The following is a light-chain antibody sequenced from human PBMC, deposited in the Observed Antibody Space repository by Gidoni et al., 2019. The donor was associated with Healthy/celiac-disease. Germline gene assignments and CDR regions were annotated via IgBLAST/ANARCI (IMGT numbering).Light chain of an antibody. CDR3: QQDGSSPWT. J-gene: IGKJ1*01. V-gene: IGKV3-20*01. CDR2: GAS. Sequence: EIVLTQSPGNLSLSPGERATLSCTASQRVSSIYLAWYQHNPGQAPRLLVYGASSRATGIPDRFSGSGSGTGFTLTISRLEPEGVAVYYCQQDGSSPWTFGQGTKVEIK. CDR1: QRVSSIY.